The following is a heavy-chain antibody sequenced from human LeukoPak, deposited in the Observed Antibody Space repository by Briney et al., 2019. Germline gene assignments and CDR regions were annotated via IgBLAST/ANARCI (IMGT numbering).Heavy chain of an antibody. CDR1: GFTSSTYW. CDR2: IKEDGSEK. V-gene: IGHV3-7*01. J-gene: IGHJ4*02. D-gene: IGHD4-17*01. Sequence: LTGGSLRLSCAASGFTSSTYWMIWVRQAPGKGLEWVASIKEDGSEKYYVDSVKGRFTISRDNARNSLYLQMNRLRVEDTAMYFCVRGTYGPDYWGQGTLVTVSS. CDR3: VRGTYGPDY.